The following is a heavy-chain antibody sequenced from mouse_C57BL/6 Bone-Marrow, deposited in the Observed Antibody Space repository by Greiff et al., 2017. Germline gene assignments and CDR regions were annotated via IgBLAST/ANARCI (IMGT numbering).Heavy chain of an antibody. Sequence: VQLQQSGPELVKPGASVKISCKASGYSFTGYYMNWVKQSPEKSLEWIGEINPSTGGTTYNQKFKAKATLTVDKSSSTAYMQLKSLTSEDSAVYYCARNAMDYWGQGTSVTVSS. CDR1: GYSFTGYY. J-gene: IGHJ4*01. CDR3: ARNAMDY. CDR2: INPSTGGT. V-gene: IGHV1-42*01.